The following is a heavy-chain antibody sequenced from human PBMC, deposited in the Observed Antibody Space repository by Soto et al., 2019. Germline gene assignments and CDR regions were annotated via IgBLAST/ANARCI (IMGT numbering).Heavy chain of an antibody. V-gene: IGHV3-30*18. CDR3: AKSGVRFLEWETFDY. CDR1: GFTFSSYG. Sequence: QVQLVESGGGVVQPGRSLRLSCAASGFTFSSYGMHWVRQAPGKGLEWVAVISYDGSNKYHADSVKGRFTISRDNSKNTLYLQMNSLRAEDTAVYYCAKSGVRFLEWETFDYWGQGTLVTVSS. J-gene: IGHJ4*02. D-gene: IGHD3-3*01. CDR2: ISYDGSNK.